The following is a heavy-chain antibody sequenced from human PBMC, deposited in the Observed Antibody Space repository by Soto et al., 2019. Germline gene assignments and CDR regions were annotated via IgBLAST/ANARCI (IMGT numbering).Heavy chain of an antibody. CDR3: VKDHPYYDSSAYYPGFDP. CDR2: ISYDGSNK. D-gene: IGHD3-22*01. J-gene: IGHJ5*02. CDR1: GFTFSSYG. Sequence: GGSLRLSCAASGFTFSSYGMHWVRQAPGKGLEWVAVISYDGSNKYYADSVKGRFTISRDNSKNTLYLQMNSLRAEDTAVYYCVKDHPYYDSSAYYPGFDPWGQGTLVTVSS. V-gene: IGHV3-30*18.